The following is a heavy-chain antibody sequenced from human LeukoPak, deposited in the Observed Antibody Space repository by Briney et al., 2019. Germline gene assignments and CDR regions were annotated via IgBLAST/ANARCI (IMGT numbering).Heavy chain of an antibody. J-gene: IGHJ6*03. CDR3: ARFNGSGYYYYYYMDV. V-gene: IGHV1-2*02. CDR2: INPNSGGT. D-gene: IGHD3-10*01. CDR1: GYTFTGYY. Sequence: ASVKVSCKASGYTFTGYYMHWVRQAPGQGLEWMGWINPNSGGTNYAQKFQGRVTMTRDTSISTAYMELSRLRSDDTAVYYCARFNGSGYYYYYYMDVWGKGTTVTVSS.